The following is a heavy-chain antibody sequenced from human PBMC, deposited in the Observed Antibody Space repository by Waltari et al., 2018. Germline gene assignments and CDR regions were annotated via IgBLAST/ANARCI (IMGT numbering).Heavy chain of an antibody. V-gene: IGHV4-38-2*01. D-gene: IGHD2-2*03. CDR1: GYSINSGYY. Sequence: QVQLQESGPGLVKPSETLSLTCDVSGYSINSGYYWGWIRRSPGKGLKWIATIYHAGDTFYNPSLKSRVTISMDTSKNQFSLKLNSVTAADTAVYFCSRQVLGYCTSAACRRLESWGQGTLVTVSS. J-gene: IGHJ4*02. CDR2: IYHAGDT. CDR3: SRQVLGYCTSAACRRLES.